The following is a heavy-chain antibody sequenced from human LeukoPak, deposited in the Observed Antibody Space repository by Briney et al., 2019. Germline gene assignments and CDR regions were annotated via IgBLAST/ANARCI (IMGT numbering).Heavy chain of an antibody. D-gene: IGHD2-8*01. CDR3: AKVFNGFIDQNFDY. CDR1: GFTLSSYA. J-gene: IGHJ4*02. Sequence: GGSLRLSCAASGFTLSSYAMSWVRQAPGKGVEWVSAISGSGGSTYYADSVKGRFTISRDNSKNTLYLQMNSLRAEDTAVYYCAKVFNGFIDQNFDYWGQGTLVTVSS. CDR2: ISGSGGST. V-gene: IGHV3-23*01.